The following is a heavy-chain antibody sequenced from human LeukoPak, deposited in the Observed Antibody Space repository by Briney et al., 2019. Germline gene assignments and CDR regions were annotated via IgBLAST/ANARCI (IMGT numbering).Heavy chain of an antibody. CDR2: IYYIGST. J-gene: IGHJ4*02. V-gene: IGHV4-59*08. CDR1: GSSISSYY. Sequence: SEALSLTCTVSGSSISSYYWSWIRQAPGKGLEWIGNIYYIGSTNYNPSLKSRVTISADPSKNQLSLKLSSVTAADTAVYYCARHGGSYSYDYWGQGTLVTVSS. CDR3: ARHGGSYSYDY. D-gene: IGHD1-26*01.